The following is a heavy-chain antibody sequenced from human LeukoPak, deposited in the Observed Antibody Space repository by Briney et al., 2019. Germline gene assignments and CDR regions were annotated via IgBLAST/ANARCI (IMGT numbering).Heavy chain of an antibody. D-gene: IGHD6-13*01. CDR3: AKTAAGRGGY. J-gene: IGHJ4*02. Sequence: GGSLRLSFAASGFPFSSYAMTWVRKAPGKGLEWVSAISGSGGSTYYADSVKGRFTISRDNSKNTLYLQMNSLRAEDTAVYYCAKTAAGRGGYWGQGTLVTVSS. CDR1: GFPFSSYA. V-gene: IGHV3-23*01. CDR2: ISGSGGST.